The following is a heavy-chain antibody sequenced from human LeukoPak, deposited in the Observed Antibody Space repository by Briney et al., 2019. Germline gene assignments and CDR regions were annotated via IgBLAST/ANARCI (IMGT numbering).Heavy chain of an antibody. V-gene: IGHV1-2*02. CDR1: GYTFTGYY. J-gene: IGHJ6*03. CDR2: INPNSGGT. Sequence: ASVKVPCKASGYTFTGYYMHWVRQAPGQGLEWMGWINPNSGGTNYAQKFQGRVTMTRDTSISTAYMELSRLRSDDTAVYYCARVGPHCSSTSCYYYYYMDVWGKGTTVTVSS. D-gene: IGHD2-2*01. CDR3: ARVGPHCSSTSCYYYYYMDV.